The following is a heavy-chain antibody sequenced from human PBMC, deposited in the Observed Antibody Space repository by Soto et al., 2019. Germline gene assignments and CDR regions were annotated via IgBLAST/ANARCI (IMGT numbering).Heavy chain of an antibody. CDR3: ARGVSGWYSGGQSPYGMAV. CDR1: GFTFSSYA. Sequence: QVQLVESGGGVVQPGRSLRLSCAASGFTFSSYAMHWVRQAPGKGLEWVAVISYDGSNKYYADSVKGRFTISRDNSKNTLYLQMNSLRAEDTAVYYCARGVSGWYSGGQSPYGMAVWCQGTTVTVSS. D-gene: IGHD6-19*01. CDR2: ISYDGSNK. V-gene: IGHV3-30-3*01. J-gene: IGHJ6*02.